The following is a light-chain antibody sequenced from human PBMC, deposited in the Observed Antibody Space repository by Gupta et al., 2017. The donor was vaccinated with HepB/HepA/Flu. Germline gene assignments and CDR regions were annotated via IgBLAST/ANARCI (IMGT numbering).Light chain of an antibody. CDR1: QSVLYSSNNKNY. J-gene: IGKJ3*01. Sequence: DIVMTQSPDSLAVSLGERATINCKSSQSVLYSSNNKNYLAWYQQKAGRPPKLLIYWASTRESGVPDRFSGSGSGTDFTLTISSLQAEDVAVYYCQQDYSPLTFGPGTKVDIK. CDR3: QQDYSPLT. V-gene: IGKV4-1*01. CDR2: WAS.